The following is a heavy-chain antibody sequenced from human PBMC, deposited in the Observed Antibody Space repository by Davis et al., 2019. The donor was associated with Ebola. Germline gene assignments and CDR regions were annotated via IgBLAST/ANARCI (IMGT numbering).Heavy chain of an antibody. CDR3: SERGSSV. J-gene: IGHJ4*02. Sequence: PGGSLRLSCTVSGGSISTHYWNWIRQPPGKGLEWFGSIYYTGSAYYNSSLASRATISVDTSKNQFSLKLTSVTAADTAMYYCSERGSSVWGQGTLVTVSS. CDR2: IYYTGSA. V-gene: IGHV4-59*03. D-gene: IGHD3-10*01. CDR1: GGSISTHY.